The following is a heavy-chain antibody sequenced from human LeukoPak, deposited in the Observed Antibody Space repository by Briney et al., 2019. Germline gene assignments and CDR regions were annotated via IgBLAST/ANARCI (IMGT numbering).Heavy chain of an antibody. CDR3: ARSPARYYYYYTDV. V-gene: IGHV1-18*01. Sequence: ASVKVSCKASGYTFTSYGISWVRQAPGQGLEWMGWISAYNGNTNYAQKLQGRVTMTTDTSTSTAYMELRSLRSDDTAVYYCARSPARYYYYYTDVWGKGTTVTVSS. J-gene: IGHJ6*03. CDR2: ISAYNGNT. CDR1: GYTFTSYG.